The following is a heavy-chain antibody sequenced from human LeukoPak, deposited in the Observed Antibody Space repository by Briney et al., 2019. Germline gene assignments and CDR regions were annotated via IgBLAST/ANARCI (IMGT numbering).Heavy chain of an antibody. V-gene: IGHV4-4*07. Sequence: SETLSLTCTDSGGSISSYYWSWIRQPAGKGLEWIGRIYTSGSTNYNPSLKSRVTMSVDPSKNQFSLRLSSVTAADTAVYYCARGYDTINFEYWGQGTLVTVSS. CDR1: GGSISSYY. J-gene: IGHJ4*02. CDR2: IYTSGST. D-gene: IGHD3-9*01. CDR3: ARGYDTINFEY.